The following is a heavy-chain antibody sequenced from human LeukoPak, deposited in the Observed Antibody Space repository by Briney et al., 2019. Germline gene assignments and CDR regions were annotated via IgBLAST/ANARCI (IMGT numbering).Heavy chain of an antibody. CDR2: IYYSGST. Sequence: SETLSLTCTVSGGSISSYYWGWIRQPPGKGLEWIGYIYYSGSTNYNPSLKGRVTISVDTSKNQFSLKLSSVTAADTAAYYCARGYYGDYVSDSYFQHWGQGTLVTVSS. CDR3: ARGYYGDYVSDSYFQH. V-gene: IGHV4-59*01. CDR1: GGSISSYY. J-gene: IGHJ1*01. D-gene: IGHD4-17*01.